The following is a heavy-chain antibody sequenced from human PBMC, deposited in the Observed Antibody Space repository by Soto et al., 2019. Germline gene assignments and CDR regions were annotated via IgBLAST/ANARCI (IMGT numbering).Heavy chain of an antibody. D-gene: IGHD5-18*01. V-gene: IGHV1-3*01. CDR1: GYTFTSYA. J-gene: IGHJ4*02. CDR3: ARARYGIILEPRVGDY. Sequence: ASFKVSWKACGYTFTSYAMHWVRQAPGQRLEWMGWINAGNGNTKYSQKFQGRVTITRDTSASTAYMELSSLRSEDTAVYYCARARYGIILEPRVGDYWGQGTLVTVSS. CDR2: INAGNGNT.